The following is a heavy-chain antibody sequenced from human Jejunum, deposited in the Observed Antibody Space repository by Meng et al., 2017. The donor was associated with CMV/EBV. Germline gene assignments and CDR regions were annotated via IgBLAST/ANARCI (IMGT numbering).Heavy chain of an antibody. CDR1: GFTFSSAC. J-gene: IGHJ3*02. CDR3: TALNDRDASAI. CDR2: IKSKTDGGTI. V-gene: IGHV3-15*01. Sequence: SGFTFSSACMIWVRQAPGKGLEWVGRIKSKTDGGTIDYAAPVKGRFIISRDDSKNTVYLQMNSLKIEDTAVYYCTALNDRDASAIWGQGTMVTVSS. D-gene: IGHD1-1*01.